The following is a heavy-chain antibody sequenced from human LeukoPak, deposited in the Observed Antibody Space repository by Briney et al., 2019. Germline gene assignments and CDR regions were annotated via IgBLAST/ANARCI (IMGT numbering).Heavy chain of an antibody. CDR3: MCHLGGLRDYYYNGMDV. J-gene: IGHJ6*02. CDR2: INPNSGGT. V-gene: IGHV1-2*06. Sequence: ASVKVSCKASGYTFTSYGISWVRQAPGQGLEWMGRINPNSGGTNYAQKFQGRVTMTRDTSISTAYMELSRLRSDDTAVYYCMCHLGGLRDYYYNGMDVWGQGTTVTVSS. D-gene: IGHD2-15*01. CDR1: GYTFTSYG.